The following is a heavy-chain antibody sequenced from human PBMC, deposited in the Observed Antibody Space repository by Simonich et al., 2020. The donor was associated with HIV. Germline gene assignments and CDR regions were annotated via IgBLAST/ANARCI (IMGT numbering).Heavy chain of an antibody. V-gene: IGHV4-34*01. CDR1: GGSFSGDY. CDR2: INHSGYT. Sequence: QVQLQQWGAGLLKPSETLSLTCAVYGGSFSGDYWSWIRQPPGKGLEWIGEINHSGYTTYNPSLKSRVTISVDTSKNQFSLKLSSVTAADTAVYYCARRNSGSHHYPAEYFQYWGQGTLVTVSS. J-gene: IGHJ1*01. CDR3: ARRNSGSHHYPAEYFQY. D-gene: IGHD1-26*01.